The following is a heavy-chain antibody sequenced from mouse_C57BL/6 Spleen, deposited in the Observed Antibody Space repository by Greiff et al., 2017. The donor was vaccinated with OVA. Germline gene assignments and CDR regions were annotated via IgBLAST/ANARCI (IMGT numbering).Heavy chain of an antibody. J-gene: IGHJ3*01. Sequence: EVQLQQSGPELVKPGASVKISCKASGYTFTDYYMNWVKQSHGKSLEWIGDINPNNGGTSYNQKFKGKATLTVDKSSSTAYMELRSLTSEDSAVYYCARDDLANWDWFAYWGQGTLVTVSA. D-gene: IGHD4-1*01. CDR3: ARDDLANWDWFAY. V-gene: IGHV1-26*01. CDR2: INPNNGGT. CDR1: GYTFTDYY.